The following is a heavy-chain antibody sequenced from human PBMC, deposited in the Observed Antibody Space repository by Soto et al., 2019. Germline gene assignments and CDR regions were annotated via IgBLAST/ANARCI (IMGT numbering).Heavy chain of an antibody. CDR3: ARAKAGGATPHLDY. J-gene: IGHJ4*02. Sequence: KSSETLSLTCAVSGYSISSGYYWGWIRQPPGKGLEWIGSIYHSGSTYYNPSLKSRVTISVDTSKNQFSLKLSSVTAADTAVYYCARAKAGGATPHLDYWGQGTLVTVSS. D-gene: IGHD1-26*01. CDR1: GYSISSGYY. CDR2: IYHSGST. V-gene: IGHV4-38-2*01.